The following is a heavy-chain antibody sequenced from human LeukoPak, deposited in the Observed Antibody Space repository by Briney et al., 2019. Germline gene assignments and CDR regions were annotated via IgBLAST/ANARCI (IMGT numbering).Heavy chain of an antibody. J-gene: IGHJ4*02. Sequence: GGSLRLSCAASGFFFSNSGMHWVRQAPGKRLEWVAISPYDGNNEYYADSVKGRFTASRDNSENTLYLQMNSLRSEDTAVYYCAKDGLYCTGGSCYNLLNSWGQGTLVIVSS. CDR1: GFFFSNSG. CDR2: SPYDGNNE. D-gene: IGHD2-15*01. V-gene: IGHV3-30*18. CDR3: AKDGLYCTGGSCYNLLNS.